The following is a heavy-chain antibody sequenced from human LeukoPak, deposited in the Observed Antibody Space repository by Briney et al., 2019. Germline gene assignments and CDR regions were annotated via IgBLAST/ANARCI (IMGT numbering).Heavy chain of an antibody. CDR3: ARVQTGYSYGIPYYYYYYMDV. CDR1: GYTFTGYY. CDR2: IIPIFGTA. V-gene: IGHV1-69*06. D-gene: IGHD5-18*01. Sequence: ASVKVSCKASGYTFTGYYMHWVRQAPGQGLEWMGGIIPIFGTANYAQKFQGRVTITADKSTSTAYMELSSLRSEDTAVYYCARVQTGYSYGIPYYYYYYMDVWGKGTTVTVSS. J-gene: IGHJ6*03.